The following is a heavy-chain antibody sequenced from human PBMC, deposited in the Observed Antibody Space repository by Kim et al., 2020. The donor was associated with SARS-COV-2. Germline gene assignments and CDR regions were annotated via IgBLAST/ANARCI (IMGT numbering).Heavy chain of an antibody. Sequence: GESLKISCKGSGYSFTSYWIGWVRQMTGKGLEWMGIIYPGDSDTRYSPSFQGQVTISADKSINTAYLQWSSLKASDTAMYYCARPGLIAAVTDVFDIWGEERMITVSA. CDR1: GYSFTSYW. D-gene: IGHD6-13*01. V-gene: IGHV5-51*01. J-gene: IGHJ3*02. CDR2: IYPGDSDT. CDR3: ARPGLIAAVTDVFDI.